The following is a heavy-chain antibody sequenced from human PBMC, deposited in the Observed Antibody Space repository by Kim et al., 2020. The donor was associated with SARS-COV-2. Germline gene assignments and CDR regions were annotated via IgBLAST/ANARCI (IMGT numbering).Heavy chain of an antibody. D-gene: IGHD3-10*01. Sequence: GGSLRLSCAASGFTFSSYSMNWVRQAPGKGLEWVSYISSSSSTIYYADSVKGRFTISRDNAKNSLYLQMNSLRDEDTAVYYCARDGGYYYGSGSYDFYYYGMDVWGRGTTVTVSS. J-gene: IGHJ6*02. CDR3: ARDGGYYYGSGSYDFYYYGMDV. CDR2: ISSSSSTI. CDR1: GFTFSSYS. V-gene: IGHV3-48*02.